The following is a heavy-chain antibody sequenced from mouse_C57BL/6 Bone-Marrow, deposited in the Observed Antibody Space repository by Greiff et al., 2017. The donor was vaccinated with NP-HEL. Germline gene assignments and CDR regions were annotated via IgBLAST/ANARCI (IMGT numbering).Heavy chain of an antibody. D-gene: IGHD1-1*01. CDR3: ARRALYYYGSSSYYFDY. CDR1: GYTFTSYG. Sequence: VQRVESGAELARPGASVKLSCKASGYTFTSYGISWVKQRTGQGLEWIGEIYPRSGNTYYNEKFKGKATLTADKSSSTAYMELRSLTSEDSAVYFCARRALYYYGSSSYYFDYWGQGTTLTVSS. V-gene: IGHV1-81*01. J-gene: IGHJ2*01. CDR2: IYPRSGNT.